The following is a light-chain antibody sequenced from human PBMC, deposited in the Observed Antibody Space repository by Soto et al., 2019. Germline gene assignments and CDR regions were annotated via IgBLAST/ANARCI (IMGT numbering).Light chain of an antibody. J-gene: IGLJ1*01. CDR2: DVS. Sequence: QSALTQPRSVSGSPGQSGAIPFTGNNSDVGGYDYVSWYQQHPDKAPKLMIYDVSKRPSGVPDRFSGSKSGNTASLTISGLQAEDEADYYCYSYAGSSYVFGTGTKVTVL. CDR3: YSYAGSSYV. CDR1: NSDVGGYDY. V-gene: IGLV2-11*01.